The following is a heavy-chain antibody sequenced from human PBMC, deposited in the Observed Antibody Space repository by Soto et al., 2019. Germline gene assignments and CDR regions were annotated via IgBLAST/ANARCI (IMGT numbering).Heavy chain of an antibody. D-gene: IGHD1-26*01. Sequence: QVQLVQSGAEVKKPGASVKVSCKASGYTFTNYGISWVRQAPGQGLEWMGWISANNGNTNYEQKPQGRVTMTTDTSTSTAHMELRRPRSDGTAVYYFARDRGSYTRGNWCQGTLVTVST. CDR3: ARDRGSYTRGN. CDR1: GYTFTNYG. V-gene: IGHV1-18*01. CDR2: ISANNGNT. J-gene: IGHJ4*02.